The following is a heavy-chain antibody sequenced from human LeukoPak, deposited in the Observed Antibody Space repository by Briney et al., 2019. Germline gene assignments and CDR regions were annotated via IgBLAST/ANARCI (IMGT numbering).Heavy chain of an antibody. V-gene: IGHV4-34*01. CDR2: INHSGST. CDR3: AGLSIVGATEYFYYYMDV. Sequence: PSETLSLTCAVYGGSFSGYYWSWIRQPPGKGLEWIGEINHSGSTNYNPSLKSRVTISVDTSKNQFSLKLSSVTAADTAVYYCAGLSIVGATEYFYYYMDVWGKGTTVTVSS. D-gene: IGHD1-26*01. CDR1: GGSFSGYY. J-gene: IGHJ6*03.